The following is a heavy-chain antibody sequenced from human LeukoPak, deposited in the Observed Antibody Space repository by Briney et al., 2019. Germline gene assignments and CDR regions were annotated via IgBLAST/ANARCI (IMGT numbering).Heavy chain of an antibody. J-gene: IGHJ4*02. CDR3: AKDTLVVPAAPYDY. CDR1: GFTFSSYA. V-gene: IGHV3-23*01. D-gene: IGHD2-2*01. Sequence: GSLRLSCAASGFTFSSYAMSWVRRAPGKGLEWVSAISGSGGSTYYADSVKGRFTISRDNSKNTLYLQMNSLRAEDTAVYYCAKDTLVVPAAPYDYWGQGTLVTVSS. CDR2: ISGSGGST.